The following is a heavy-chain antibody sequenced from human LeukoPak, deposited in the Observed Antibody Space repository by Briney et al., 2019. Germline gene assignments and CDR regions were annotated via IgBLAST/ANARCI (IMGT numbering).Heavy chain of an antibody. CDR3: ARSRGIAAAIDAFDI. CDR1: GYTFTGYY. V-gene: IGHV1-2*02. D-gene: IGHD6-13*01. Sequence: SVKVSCKASGYTFTGYYMHWVRQAPGQGLEWMGWINPNSGGTNYAQKFQGKVTMTRDTSISTAYMELSRLRSDDTAVYYCARSRGIAAAIDAFDIWGQGTMVTVSS. CDR2: INPNSGGT. J-gene: IGHJ3*02.